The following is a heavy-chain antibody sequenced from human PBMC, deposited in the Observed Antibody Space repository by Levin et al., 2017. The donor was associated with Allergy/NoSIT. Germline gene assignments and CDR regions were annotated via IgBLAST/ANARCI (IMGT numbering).Heavy chain of an antibody. J-gene: IGHJ6*02. CDR1: GFPFSDYN. Sequence: PGGSLRLSCAASGFPFSDYNMNWVRQSPGKGLEWVSSIHSSSSYIYYADSVRGRFTISRDNAKNSVYLQMNSLRAEDTAVYYCARAGATVTTPGSWYYHGMDVWGQGTTVTVSS. CDR3: ARAGATVTTPGSWYYHGMDV. D-gene: IGHD4-17*01. V-gene: IGHV3-21*01. CDR2: IHSSSSYI.